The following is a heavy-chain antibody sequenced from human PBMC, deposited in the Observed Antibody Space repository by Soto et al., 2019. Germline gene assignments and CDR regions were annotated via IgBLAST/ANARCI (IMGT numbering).Heavy chain of an antibody. CDR2: IWYDGSNK. V-gene: IGHV3-33*01. J-gene: IGHJ5*02. Sequence: GGSLRLSCAASGFTFSSYGMHWVRQAPGKGLEWVAVIWYDGSNKYYADSVKGRFTISRDNSKNTLYLQMNSLRAEDTAVYYCARVLSPSGYGRFDPWGQGTLVTVSS. CDR1: GFTFSSYG. D-gene: IGHD5-12*01. CDR3: ARVLSPSGYGRFDP.